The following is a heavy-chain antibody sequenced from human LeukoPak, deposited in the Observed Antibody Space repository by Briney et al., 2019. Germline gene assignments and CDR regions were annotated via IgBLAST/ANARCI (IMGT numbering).Heavy chain of an antibody. J-gene: IGHJ4*02. CDR2: FDPGDGAI. CDR1: GYNLTELS. D-gene: IGHD3-9*01. Sequence: VASVKVSCKVSGYNLTELSMHWVRQAPGKGLEWMGGFDPGDGAIVYAQRFQGRVTMTEDTSTDTAYMELSSLKSEDTAVYYCAAGGFYDLLPYWGQGTLVTASS. CDR3: AAGGFYDLLPY. V-gene: IGHV1-24*01.